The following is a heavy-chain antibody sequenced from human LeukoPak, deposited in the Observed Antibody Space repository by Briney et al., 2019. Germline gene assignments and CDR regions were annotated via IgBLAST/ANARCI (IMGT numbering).Heavy chain of an antibody. D-gene: IGHD3-22*01. CDR1: GFTFSSYS. J-gene: IGHJ4*02. CDR3: ARTLYYYDSSGYYEDY. Sequence: GGSLRLSCAASGFTFSSYSMNWVRQAPGKGLEWVSYISSSGSTIYYADSVKGRFTISRDSAKNSLYLQMNSLRAEDTALYYCARTLYYYDSSGYYEDYWGQGTLVTVSS. CDR2: ISSSGSTI. V-gene: IGHV3-48*04.